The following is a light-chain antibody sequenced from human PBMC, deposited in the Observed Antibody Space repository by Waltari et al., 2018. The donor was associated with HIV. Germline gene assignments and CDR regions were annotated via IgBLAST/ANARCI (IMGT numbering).Light chain of an antibody. CDR2: EVR. J-gene: IGLJ2*01. CDR3: SAYAGSSNVL. Sequence: QSALTQPPSASGSPGQSVTISCTGTSSDVGGYNYVSWYQQHPGKAPKLIIYEVRTRPSGVRDRCSSSKSANTATLTVAELQVEDEADYYCSAYAGSSNVLFGGGTKLTVL. CDR1: SSDVGGYNY. V-gene: IGLV2-8*01.